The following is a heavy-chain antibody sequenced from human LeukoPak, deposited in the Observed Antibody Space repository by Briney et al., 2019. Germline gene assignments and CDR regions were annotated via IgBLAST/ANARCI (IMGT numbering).Heavy chain of an antibody. CDR3: ARFAVDNWFDP. Sequence: SETLSLTCIVSGGSISSSSYYWGWIRQPPGKGLEWIGSIYYSGSTYYNPSLKSRVTISVDTSKNQFSLKLSSVTAADTAVYYCARFAVDNWFDPWGQGTLVTVSS. CDR2: IYYSGST. CDR1: GGSISSSSYY. J-gene: IGHJ5*02. V-gene: IGHV4-39*01.